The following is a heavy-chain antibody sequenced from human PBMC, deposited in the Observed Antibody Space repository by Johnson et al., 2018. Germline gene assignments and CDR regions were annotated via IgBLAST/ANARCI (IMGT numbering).Heavy chain of an antibody. J-gene: IGHJ1*01. CDR1: GFPSGDYA. Sequence: VQLVQSGGGLVQPGRSLRLSCTASGFPSGDYAMSWFRQAPGKGLEWLCFIRSKAYGGTTEYAASVKGRFTISRDDSKSIAYLQMNSLKTEDTAVYYCSRVRSRNAAEYFQHWVQGTLVTVSS. CDR3: SRVRSRNAAEYFQH. V-gene: IGHV3-49*03. CDR2: IRSKAYGGTT.